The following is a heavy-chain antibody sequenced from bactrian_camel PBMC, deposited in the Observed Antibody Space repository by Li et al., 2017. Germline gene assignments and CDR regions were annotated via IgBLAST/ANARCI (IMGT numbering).Heavy chain of an antibody. CDR3: ATANYGDSSMDA. CDR1: GVPSARYA. V-gene: IGHV3S40*01. D-gene: IGHD2*01. CDR2: INKDGGST. J-gene: IGHJ6*01. Sequence: VQLVESGGGLVQPGGSLRLSCQASGVPSARYAMHWVRRAPGKGLEWVSAINKDGGSTFYAGSVKGRFTISSDNANNPVYLQLNSLRTEDMAMYYCATANYGDSSMDAWGQGTQVTVS.